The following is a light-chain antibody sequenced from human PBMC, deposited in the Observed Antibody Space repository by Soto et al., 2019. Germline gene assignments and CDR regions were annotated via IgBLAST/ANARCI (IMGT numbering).Light chain of an antibody. CDR1: QSISRR. Sequence: DIQMIQSPSALSASVGDRVTINCRASQSISRRLAWYQQKPGKAPKLLIYDASSLESGVPAGFSGSVSGTQFTLTISSLQPDDFATYYCQQYNSYPWTFGQGTKV. V-gene: IGKV1-5*01. J-gene: IGKJ1*01. CDR3: QQYNSYPWT. CDR2: DAS.